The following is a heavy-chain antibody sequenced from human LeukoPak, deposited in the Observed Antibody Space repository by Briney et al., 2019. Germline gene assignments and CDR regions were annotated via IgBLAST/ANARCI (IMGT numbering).Heavy chain of an antibody. CDR1: GYTFTSYY. CDR3: ARDGRWLRSNVSGELDY. Sequence: ASVKVSCKASGYTFTSYYMHWVRQAPGQGLEWMGIINPSGGSTSYAQKFQGRVTMTRDTSTSTVYMELSSLRSEDTAVYYCARDGRWLRSNVSGELDYWGQGTLVTVSS. D-gene: IGHD5-12*01. V-gene: IGHV1-46*01. CDR2: INPSGGST. J-gene: IGHJ4*02.